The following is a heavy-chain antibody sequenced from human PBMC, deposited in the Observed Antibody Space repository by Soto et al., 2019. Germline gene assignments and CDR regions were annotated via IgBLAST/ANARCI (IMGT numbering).Heavy chain of an antibody. V-gene: IGHV3-11*01. Sequence: GGSLRLSCAASGFTFSDYYMSWIRQAPGKGLEWVSYISSSGSTIYYADSVKGRFTISRDNAKNSLYPQMNSLRAEDAAVYYCARAGAFDGYKLGNYYYYGMDVWGQGTTVTVSS. CDR3: ARAGAFDGYKLGNYYYYGMDV. CDR2: ISSSGSTI. CDR1: GFTFSDYY. D-gene: IGHD5-12*01. J-gene: IGHJ6*02.